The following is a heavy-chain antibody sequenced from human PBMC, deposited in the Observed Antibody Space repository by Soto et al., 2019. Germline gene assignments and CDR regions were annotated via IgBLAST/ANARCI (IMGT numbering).Heavy chain of an antibody. CDR3: ARGVWDGDYRRTFDY. V-gene: IGHV4-34*01. CDR1: GGSFSGYY. Sequence: SETLSLTCAVYGGSFSGYYWSWIRQPPGKGLEWIGEINHSGSTNYNPSLKSRVTISVDTSKNQFSLKLSSVTAADTAVYYCARGVWDGDYRRTFDYWGQGTLVTVSS. CDR2: INHSGST. J-gene: IGHJ4*02. D-gene: IGHD4-17*01.